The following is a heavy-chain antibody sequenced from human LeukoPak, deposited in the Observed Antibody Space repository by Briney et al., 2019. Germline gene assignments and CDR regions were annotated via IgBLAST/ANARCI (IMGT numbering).Heavy chain of an antibody. CDR2: MNPNSGNT. D-gene: IGHD1-1*01. V-gene: IGHV1-8*01. CDR1: GYTFTSYD. Sequence: ASVKVSCKASGYTFTSYDINWVRQATGQGLEWMGWMNPNSGNTGYAQKFQGRVTMTRNTSISTAYMELSSLRSEDTAVYYCARGRVERRYYYYYMDVWGKGTTVTISS. CDR3: ARGRVERRYYYYYMDV. J-gene: IGHJ6*03.